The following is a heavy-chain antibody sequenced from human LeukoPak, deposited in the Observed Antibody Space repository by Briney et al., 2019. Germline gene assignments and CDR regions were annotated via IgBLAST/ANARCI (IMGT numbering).Heavy chain of an antibody. D-gene: IGHD5-24*01. CDR1: GGSISSSRDY. CDR2: IYTSGST. CDR3: ARDRGRRDGYNWVAFDI. J-gene: IGHJ3*02. V-gene: IGHV4-61*02. Sequence: PSETLSLTCTVSGGSISSSRDYWAWLRQPAGTGLEFIGGIYTSGSTNYNPSLKSRVTMSVDTSKNQFSLKLSSVTAADTAVYYCARDRGRRDGYNWVAFDIWGQGTMVTVSS.